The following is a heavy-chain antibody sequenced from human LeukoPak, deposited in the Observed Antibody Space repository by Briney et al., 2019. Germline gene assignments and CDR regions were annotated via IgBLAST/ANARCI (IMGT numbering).Heavy chain of an antibody. Sequence: GGSLRHSPAPPRNTHSRHSTNHHPHTPQKRLKRVSYISSSVGTIYYADSVKGRFTISRDNAKNSLYLQMNSLRVEDTAVYYRATSLEYCNGSSRNPFDYWGQGTLVTVSS. CDR1: RNTHSRHS. CDR3: ATSLEYCNGSSRNPFDY. D-gene: IGHD2/OR15-2a*01. J-gene: IGHJ4*02. V-gene: IGHV3-48*01. CDR2: ISSSVGTI.